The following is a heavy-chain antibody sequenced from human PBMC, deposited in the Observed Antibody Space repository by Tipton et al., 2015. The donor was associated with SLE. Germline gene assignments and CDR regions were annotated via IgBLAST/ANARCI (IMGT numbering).Heavy chain of an antibody. V-gene: IGHV3-33*01. D-gene: IGHD3-3*01. J-gene: IGHJ4*02. CDR1: GFTFSSFA. CDR3: ARDLGLLRFLEWSPDY. Sequence: SGFTFSSFAMHWVRQTPGKGLEWLAFIWFDGSNTNYADSVKGRFTISRDNSKVTLYLQMDGLRVEDTAVYYCARDLGLLRFLEWSPDYWGQGTLVTVSS. CDR2: IWFDGSNT.